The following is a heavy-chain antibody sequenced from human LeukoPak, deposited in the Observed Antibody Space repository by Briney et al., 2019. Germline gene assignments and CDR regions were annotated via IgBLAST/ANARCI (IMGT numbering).Heavy chain of an antibody. Sequence: PGGSLRLSCAASGFTFSSYSMNWVRQAPGKGLEWVANIKQDGGEKYYVDSVKGRFTISRDDAKSSLYLQMNSLRAEDTAVYYCAKDYRPHDFWSGLVDYWGQGTLVTVSS. CDR2: IKQDGGEK. D-gene: IGHD3-3*01. J-gene: IGHJ4*02. V-gene: IGHV3-7*01. CDR3: AKDYRPHDFWSGLVDY. CDR1: GFTFSSYS.